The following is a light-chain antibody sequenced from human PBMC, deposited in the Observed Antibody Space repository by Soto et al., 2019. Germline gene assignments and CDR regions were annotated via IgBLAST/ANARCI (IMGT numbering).Light chain of an antibody. Sequence: EIVLTQSPATLSLSPGERATLSCRASQSVSSYLAWYQQKPGQAPRLLIYDASNSATGIPARFSGSGSGTDFTLTISSLVPEDFAVYYCQHHSNWPPYTFGQGTKLEIK. V-gene: IGKV3-11*01. CDR1: QSVSSY. J-gene: IGKJ2*01. CDR3: QHHSNWPPYT. CDR2: DAS.